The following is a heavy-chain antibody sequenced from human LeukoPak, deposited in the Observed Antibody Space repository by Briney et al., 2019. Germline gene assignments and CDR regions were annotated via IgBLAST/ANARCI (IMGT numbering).Heavy chain of an antibody. Sequence: ASVKVSCKASGGTFISYTISWVRQAPGQGLEWMGGIIPIFGTANYAQKFQGRVTITADESTSTAYMELSSVRSEDTAVYYCARHPGYCSSTSCYTATNYYYYYYMDVWGKGTTVTVSS. CDR1: GGTFISYT. V-gene: IGHV1-69*13. CDR2: IIPIFGTA. D-gene: IGHD2-2*02. J-gene: IGHJ6*03. CDR3: ARHPGYCSSTSCYTATNYYYYYYMDV.